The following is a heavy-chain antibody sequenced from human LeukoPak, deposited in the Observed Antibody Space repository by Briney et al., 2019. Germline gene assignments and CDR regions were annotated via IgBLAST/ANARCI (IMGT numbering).Heavy chain of an antibody. D-gene: IGHD6-13*01. CDR3: APPLAATLKYFQH. CDR1: GYTFTSYY. CDR2: INPGGGST. V-gene: IGHV1-46*01. Sequence: GASVKVSCKASGYTFTSYYMHWVRQAPGQGLEWMGIINPGGGSTTSAQKFQGRVTMTRDTSTSTVYMDLSSLRSEDTAVYYFAPPLAATLKYFQHWGRGTLVTVSS. J-gene: IGHJ1*01.